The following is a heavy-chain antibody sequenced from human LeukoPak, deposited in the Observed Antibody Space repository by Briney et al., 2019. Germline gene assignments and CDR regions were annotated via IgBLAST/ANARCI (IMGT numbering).Heavy chain of an antibody. D-gene: IGHD6-13*01. J-gene: IGHJ5*02. CDR2: IYSGGST. CDR1: GFSVSNNY. V-gene: IGHV3-53*01. CDR3: ARGSAASGFDP. Sequence: GSLRLSCAASGFSVSNNYMSWVRQAPGKGLEWVSVIYSGGSTYYADSVKGRFTISRDNSKNTLFLQMNSLRAEDTAVFYCARGSAASGFDPWGQGTLVTVSS.